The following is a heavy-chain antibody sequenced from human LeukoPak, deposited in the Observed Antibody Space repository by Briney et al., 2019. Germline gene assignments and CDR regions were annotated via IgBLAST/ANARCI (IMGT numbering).Heavy chain of an antibody. J-gene: IGHJ3*02. V-gene: IGHV3-23*01. CDR3: ARDNYILRAFDI. D-gene: IGHD2-21*01. CDR2: ISGSGGST. CDR1: GFTLSSYA. Sequence: PGRCLRLSCAVSGFTLSSYAMSWVRQAPGKGLEWVSAISGSGGSTYYADSVKGRFTIYRDNSKNTLYLQMNSLRAEDTAGYYCARDNYILRAFDIWGQGTMVTVSS.